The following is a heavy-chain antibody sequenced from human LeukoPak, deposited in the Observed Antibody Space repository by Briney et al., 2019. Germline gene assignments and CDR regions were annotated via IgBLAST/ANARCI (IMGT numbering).Heavy chain of an antibody. CDR2: INHSGST. D-gene: IGHD3-3*01. CDR1: GGSFSGYY. Sequence: SETLSLACAVYGGSFSGYYWSWIRQPPGKGLEWIGEINHSGSTNYNPSLKSRVTISVDTSKNQFSLKLSSVTAADTAVYYCARGRGDFWSGHNFDYWGQGTLVTVSS. CDR3: ARGRGDFWSGHNFDY. J-gene: IGHJ4*02. V-gene: IGHV4-34*01.